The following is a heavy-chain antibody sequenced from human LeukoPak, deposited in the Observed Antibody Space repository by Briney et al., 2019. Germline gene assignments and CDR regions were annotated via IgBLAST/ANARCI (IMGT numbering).Heavy chain of an antibody. J-gene: IGHJ4*02. CDR3: ARSLIQPYFDY. CDR1: GLTFGTYT. V-gene: IGHV3-30*04. CDR2: ISFDGSDR. Sequence: GRSLRLSCQFSGLTFGTYTMNWVRQAPGKGLDWVAAISFDGSDRYYTESVKGRFTISRDNSQNTLFLEMDSLRADDTALYFCARSLIQPYFDYWGQGTLVTVSS. D-gene: IGHD1-1*01.